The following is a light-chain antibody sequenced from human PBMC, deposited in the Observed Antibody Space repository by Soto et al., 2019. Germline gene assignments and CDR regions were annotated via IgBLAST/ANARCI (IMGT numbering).Light chain of an antibody. CDR2: DVT. Sequence: QSVLTQPPSASGSPGQSVTISCTGTSTDIGAYNYVSWYQHHPGKAPKLMIFDVTKRPAGVPDRFSGSKSGNTASLTVSGLQADDEAAYYCSSYAGSGTYVVFGGGTKVTVL. V-gene: IGLV2-8*01. CDR3: SSYAGSGTYVV. J-gene: IGLJ2*01. CDR1: STDIGAYNY.